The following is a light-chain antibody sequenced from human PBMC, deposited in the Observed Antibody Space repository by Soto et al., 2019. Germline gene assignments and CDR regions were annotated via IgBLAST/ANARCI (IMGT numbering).Light chain of an antibody. J-gene: IGKJ1*01. Sequence: DIQMTQSPSTLSASVGDRVTITCRASQSISVWLAWYQQKAGKAPNLLIYKASRLESGVPSRFSGSRSETEFTLTISGLQPGDSATYYCQHYNSYSPTFGQGTKVEVK. CDR1: QSISVW. CDR3: QHYNSYSPT. CDR2: KAS. V-gene: IGKV1-5*03.